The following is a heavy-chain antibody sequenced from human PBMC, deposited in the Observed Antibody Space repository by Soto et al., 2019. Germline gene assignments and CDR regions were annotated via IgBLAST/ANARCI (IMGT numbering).Heavy chain of an antibody. CDR1: GESFSGYY. CDR2: INHSGNS. J-gene: IGHJ5*02. D-gene: IGHD3-3*02. V-gene: IGHV4-34*01. Sequence: SETLSLTCAAYGESFSGYYWSWIRQPPGKGLEWIGEINHSGNSNYNPSLKSRVTISVDTSKNQFSLKLSSVTAADTAVYYCASPKIAFYNWFDPWGQGTLVTVS. CDR3: ASPKIAFYNWFDP.